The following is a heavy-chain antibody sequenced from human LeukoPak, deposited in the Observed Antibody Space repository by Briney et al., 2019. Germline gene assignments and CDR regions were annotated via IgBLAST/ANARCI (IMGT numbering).Heavy chain of an antibody. D-gene: IGHD3-3*02. CDR2: ISAYNGNT. CDR1: GYTFTSYG. CDR3: ARYTQHYGFDI. J-gene: IGHJ3*02. Sequence: ASVKVSCKASGYTFTSYGISWVRQAPGQGLEWMGWISAYNGNTNYAQKLQGRVTLTRDKSINTAYMELSSLRSEDTAVYYCARYTQHYGFDIWGQGTMVTVSA. V-gene: IGHV1-18*01.